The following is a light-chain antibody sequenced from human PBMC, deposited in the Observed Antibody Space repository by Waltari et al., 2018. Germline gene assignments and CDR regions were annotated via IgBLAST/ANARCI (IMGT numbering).Light chain of an antibody. CDR1: SSEVATYNR. V-gene: IGLV2-14*03. CDR3: SSYTTNTMF. CDR2: DVD. Sequence: QSALTQPASVSASLGQSITISCTGTSSEVATYNRVSWYQQYPGKAPELILYDVDNRPSGVSNLLSGSKSGNSASLTISGLQAEDEADYYCSSYTTNTMFFGGGTKLTVL. J-gene: IGLJ2*01.